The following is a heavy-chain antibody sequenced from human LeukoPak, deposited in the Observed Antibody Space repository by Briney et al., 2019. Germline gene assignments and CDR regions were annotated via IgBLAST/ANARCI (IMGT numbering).Heavy chain of an antibody. CDR3: ARYLKAAAPTDLFDY. J-gene: IGHJ4*02. Sequence: SETLSLTCTVSGGSISGSNYYWGWIRQPPGKGLEWIGSIYYSGSTYYNPSLKSRVTISVDTSKNQFSLELSSVTAADTATYYCARYLKAAAPTDLFDYWGQGTLVTVSS. CDR1: GGSISGSNYY. CDR2: IYYSGST. D-gene: IGHD6-13*01. V-gene: IGHV4-39*01.